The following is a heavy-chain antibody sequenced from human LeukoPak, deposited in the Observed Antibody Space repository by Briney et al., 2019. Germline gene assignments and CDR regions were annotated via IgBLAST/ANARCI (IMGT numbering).Heavy chain of an antibody. V-gene: IGHV4-39*02. J-gene: IGHJ3*02. CDR2: IDYSSST. Sequence: AETLSLTCTVSGGSISSSSYYWGWIRQPPGKGLEWIGSIDYSSSTYYNPSLKSRVTISVDTSKNQFSQKLSSVTAADTAVYYCARDRVITFGGVIARDAFDIWGQGTMVTVSS. CDR3: ARDRVITFGGVIARDAFDI. CDR1: GGSISSSSYY. D-gene: IGHD3-16*02.